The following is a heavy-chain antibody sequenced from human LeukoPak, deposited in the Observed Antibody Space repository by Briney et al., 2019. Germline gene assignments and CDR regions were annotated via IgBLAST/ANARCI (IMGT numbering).Heavy chain of an antibody. D-gene: IGHD3-22*01. CDR2: IYYSGST. CDR1: GGSISSSSYY. Sequence: SETLSLTCTVSGGSISSSSYYWGWIRQPPGKGLEWIGSIYYSGSTYYNPSLKSRVTISVDTSKNQFSLKLSSVTAADTAVYYCAKDHESDGYPCLDHWGLGTLVTVSS. J-gene: IGHJ4*02. CDR3: AKDHESDGYPCLDH. V-gene: IGHV4-39*07.